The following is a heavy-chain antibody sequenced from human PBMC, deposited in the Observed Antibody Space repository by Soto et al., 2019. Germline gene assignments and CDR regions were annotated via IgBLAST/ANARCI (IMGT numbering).Heavy chain of an antibody. D-gene: IGHD3-22*01. V-gene: IGHV4-34*01. CDR1: GGSFSCYY. Sequence: PSETLSLTCAVYGGSFSCYYWSWIRQPPGKGLEWIGEINHSGSTYYNPSLKSRVTLSVDTSKNQFSLKLSSATAADTAVYYCARPYDNSGYYYWGQGALVTVSS. CDR2: INHSGST. CDR3: ARPYDNSGYYY. J-gene: IGHJ4*02.